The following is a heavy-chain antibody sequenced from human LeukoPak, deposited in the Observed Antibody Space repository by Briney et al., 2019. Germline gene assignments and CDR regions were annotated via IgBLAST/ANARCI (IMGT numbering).Heavy chain of an antibody. CDR3: AKDQSYPSYDSSGYSYYFDY. CDR1: GFTFSSYA. CDR2: ISGSGGST. D-gene: IGHD3-22*01. Sequence: PGGSLRLSCAASGFTFSSYAMSWVRQAPGKGLEWVPAISGSGGSTYYADSVKGRFTISRDNSKNTLYLQMNSLRAEDTAVYYCAKDQSYPSYDSSGYSYYFDYWGQGTLVTVSS. V-gene: IGHV3-23*01. J-gene: IGHJ4*02.